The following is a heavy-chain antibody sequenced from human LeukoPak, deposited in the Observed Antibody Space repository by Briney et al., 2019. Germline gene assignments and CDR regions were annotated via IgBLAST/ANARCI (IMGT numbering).Heavy chain of an antibody. Sequence: SETLSLTCTVSGASISIYYCSWVRQPAGKGLEWIWPILTIGTTNYNTSPKTRVTMSLAASKSQASLKVTAVTVADTAVYYCARGKFSTSWTFDYWGQGTLVTVSS. CDR2: ILTIGTT. D-gene: IGHD6-13*01. V-gene: IGHV4-4*07. CDR1: GASISIYY. J-gene: IGHJ4*02. CDR3: ARGKFSTSWTFDY.